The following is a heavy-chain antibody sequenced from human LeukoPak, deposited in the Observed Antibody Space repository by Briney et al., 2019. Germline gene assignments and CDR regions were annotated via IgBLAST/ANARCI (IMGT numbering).Heavy chain of an antibody. Sequence: LETLSLTCTVSGGSISSSSYYWGWIRQPPGKGLEWIGSIYYSGSTYYNPSLKSRVTISVDTSKNQFSLKLSSVTAADTAVYYCANHPSYYYYYMDVWGKGTTVIVSS. CDR3: ANHPSYYYYYMDV. CDR1: GGSISSSSYY. CDR2: IYYSGST. V-gene: IGHV4-39*07. J-gene: IGHJ6*03.